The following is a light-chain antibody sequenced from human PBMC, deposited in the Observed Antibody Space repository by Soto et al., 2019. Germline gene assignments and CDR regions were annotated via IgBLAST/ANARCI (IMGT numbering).Light chain of an antibody. Sequence: DIQMTQSPTSLSESVGDTVSITCRASQSISSYLNWFQQKPGEAPNLLIYTTSTLHSGVPSRFSGSGSGTDFTLTISSLQPEDFATYYCQQGYDTPLTFGQGTRLEIK. J-gene: IGKJ5*01. CDR2: TTS. V-gene: IGKV1-39*01. CDR3: QQGYDTPLT. CDR1: QSISSY.